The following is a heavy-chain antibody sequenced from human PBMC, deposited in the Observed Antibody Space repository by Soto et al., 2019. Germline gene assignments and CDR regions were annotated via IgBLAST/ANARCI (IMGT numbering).Heavy chain of an antibody. J-gene: IGHJ6*02. Sequence: PGGSLILSCAAPGFTFSNYAIHWVRQAPGKGLEWVAVISYDGSNKYYADSVKGRFTISRDNSKNTLYLQMNSLRAEDTAVYYCARDSVIAADGKRRVYYYYGMDVWGQGTTVTVSS. CDR3: ARDSVIAADGKRRVYYYYGMDV. D-gene: IGHD6-13*01. CDR2: ISYDGSNK. V-gene: IGHV3-30-3*01. CDR1: GFTFSNYA.